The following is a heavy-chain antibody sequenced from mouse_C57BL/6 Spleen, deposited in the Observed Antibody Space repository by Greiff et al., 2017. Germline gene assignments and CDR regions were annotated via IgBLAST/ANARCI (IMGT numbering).Heavy chain of an antibody. J-gene: IGHJ1*03. Sequence: QVQLQQPGAELVRPGSSVKLSCKASGYNFTSYWMHWVKQRPIQGLEWIGNIDPSDSETHYNQKFKDKATLTVDKSSSTAYMRLSSLTSDDSAVYYCARRGYGSSWYFDVWGTGTTVTVSS. V-gene: IGHV1-52*01. D-gene: IGHD1-1*01. CDR3: ARRGYGSSWYFDV. CDR1: GYNFTSYW. CDR2: IDPSDSET.